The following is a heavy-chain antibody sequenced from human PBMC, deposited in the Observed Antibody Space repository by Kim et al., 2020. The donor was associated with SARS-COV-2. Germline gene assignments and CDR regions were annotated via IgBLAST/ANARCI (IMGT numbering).Heavy chain of an antibody. D-gene: IGHD3-22*01. J-gene: IGHJ4*02. Sequence: GESLKISCQGSKYTFTNHWIGWVRQIPGKGLEYMGLIYAADSDTKYSPFFQGQVTISADKSINTAYLQWSTLKASDTAIYYCARLRRDYDRSGFDLWGQGTLVTVSS. CDR2: IYAADSDT. CDR1: KYTFTNHW. CDR3: ARLRRDYDRSGFDL. V-gene: IGHV5-51*01.